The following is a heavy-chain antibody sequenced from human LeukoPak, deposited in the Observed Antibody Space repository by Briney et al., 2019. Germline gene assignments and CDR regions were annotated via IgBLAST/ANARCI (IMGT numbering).Heavy chain of an antibody. CDR1: GYTFTSYS. Sequence: ASVKVSCKASGYTFTSYSMHWVRQAPGQGLEWMGIINPSGGSTSYAQKFQGRVTMTRDTSTSTVYMELSSLRSEDTAVYYCARDRVVPAAVYYGMDVWGQGTTVTVSS. CDR2: INPSGGST. D-gene: IGHD2-2*01. CDR3: ARDRVVPAAVYYGMDV. V-gene: IGHV1-46*01. J-gene: IGHJ6*02.